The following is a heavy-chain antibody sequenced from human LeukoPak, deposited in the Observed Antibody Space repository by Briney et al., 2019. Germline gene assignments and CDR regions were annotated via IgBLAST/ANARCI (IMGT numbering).Heavy chain of an antibody. V-gene: IGHV3-21*01. CDR1: GFTFSSYS. CDR2: ISSSSSYI. CDR3: ARKDFWSGYYAYYYYYGMDV. Sequence: GGSLRLSCAASGFTFSSYSMNWVRQAPGKGLEWVSSISSSSSYIYYADSVKGRFTISRDNAKNSLYLQMNSLRAEDTAVYYCARKDFWSGYYAYYYYYGMDVWGQGTTVTVSS. J-gene: IGHJ6*02. D-gene: IGHD3-3*01.